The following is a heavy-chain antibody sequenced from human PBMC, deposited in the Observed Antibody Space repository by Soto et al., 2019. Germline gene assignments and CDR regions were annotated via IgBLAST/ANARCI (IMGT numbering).Heavy chain of an antibody. CDR1: GFTFSNAW. CDR3: TTGGHSSSWYGGVDY. V-gene: IGHV3-15*01. D-gene: IGHD6-13*01. Sequence: EVQLVESGGGLVKPGGSLRLSCAASGFTFSNAWMSWVRQAPGKGLEWVGRITSKTDGGTTDYAAPVKGRFTISRDDSKNTLYLQMNSLKTEDTAVYYCTTGGHSSSWYGGVDYWGQGTLVTVSS. J-gene: IGHJ4*02. CDR2: ITSKTDGGTT.